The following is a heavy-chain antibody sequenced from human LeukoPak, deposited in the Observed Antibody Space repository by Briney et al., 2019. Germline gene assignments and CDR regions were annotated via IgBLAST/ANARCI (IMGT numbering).Heavy chain of an antibody. CDR3: AIPSGGDCGFGVCVI. J-gene: IGHJ3*02. CDR2: IYHSGTT. CDR1: GGSVSGHY. D-gene: IGHD2-21*02. Sequence: SETLSLTCTVSGGSVSGHYWSWLRQPPGKGLEWIGYIYHSGTTNYNPSLMSRVTISMDTSKNHFSLKLSSVTAADTAVSYCAIPSGGDCGFGVCVIWGEGALVPVS. V-gene: IGHV4-59*08.